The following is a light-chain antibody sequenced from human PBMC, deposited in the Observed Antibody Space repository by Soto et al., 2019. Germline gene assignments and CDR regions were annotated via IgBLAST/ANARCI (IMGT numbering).Light chain of an antibody. CDR2: KNS. J-gene: IGLJ3*02. V-gene: IGLV1-47*01. CDR3: AAWDDRLSCHVM. Sequence: QSVLTQPPSASGTPGQSVTISCSGSSSNVGSNFVFWYQQLPGKAPQPLIYKNSQRPSGVPDRFSGSKSGTSASLAISGLRSEDEADYYCAAWDDRLSCHVMFGGGTKLTVL. CDR1: SSNVGSNF.